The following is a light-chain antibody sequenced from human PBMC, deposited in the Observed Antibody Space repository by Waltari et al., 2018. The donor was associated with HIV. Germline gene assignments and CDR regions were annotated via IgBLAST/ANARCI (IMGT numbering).Light chain of an antibody. J-gene: IGLJ3*02. Sequence: QSALTQPPSASGFPGQSVTISCTGTSSDVGSSNYVAWYQQYPGKAPKLLIYEITKRPSGVPDRFSGSKSGNTASLTVSGLQAEDEADYYCSSSAGGDTLVFGGGTKPTVL. CDR1: SSDVGSSNY. CDR3: SSSAGGDTLV. CDR2: EIT. V-gene: IGLV2-8*01.